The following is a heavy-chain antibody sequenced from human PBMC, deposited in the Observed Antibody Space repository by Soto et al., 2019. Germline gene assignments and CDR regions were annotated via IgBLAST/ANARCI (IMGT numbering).Heavy chain of an antibody. CDR3: AQGSIEYSASVDN. Sequence: EVQLLESGGGLVQPGGSLRLSCAASGFSFSSYAMVWVRQAPGKGLEWVSVISARGGSSYFADSVKGRFTISRDNSKKVLCLEMKSVRVEDTAIYFCAQGSIEYSASVDNWGQGTLVLVSS. CDR2: ISARGGSS. CDR1: GFSFSSYA. D-gene: IGHD5-12*01. V-gene: IGHV3-23*01. J-gene: IGHJ4*02.